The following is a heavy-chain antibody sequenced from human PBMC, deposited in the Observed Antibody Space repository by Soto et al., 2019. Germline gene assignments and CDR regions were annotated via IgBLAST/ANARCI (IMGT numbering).Heavy chain of an antibody. Sequence: GGSLRLCCAASGFTFSNYWVHWVRQAPGKGLMWVSRINSDGTTINYADSVEGRFTISRDNAKNTLFLQMNSLRVEDTAVYYCARAGSYRFDYWGQGTLVTVSS. CDR1: GFTFSNYW. CDR3: ARAGSYRFDY. CDR2: INSDGTTI. D-gene: IGHD6-19*01. V-gene: IGHV3-74*01. J-gene: IGHJ4*02.